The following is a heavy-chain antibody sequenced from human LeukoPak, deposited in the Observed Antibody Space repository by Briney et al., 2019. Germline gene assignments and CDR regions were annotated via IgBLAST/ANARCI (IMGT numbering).Heavy chain of an antibody. CDR2: IWNDGSNK. J-gene: IGHJ4*02. CDR1: GFTFSSYG. V-gene: IGHV3-33*01. Sequence: GRSLRLSCAASGFTFSSYGMHWVRQAPGKGLDWVAVIWNDGSNKYHEDSVKGRFTISRDNSKNTLYLQMNSLRAEDTAVYYCARGRGYGSESSPIFDYWGQGTLVTVSS. CDR3: ARGRGYGSESSPIFDY. D-gene: IGHD3-10*01.